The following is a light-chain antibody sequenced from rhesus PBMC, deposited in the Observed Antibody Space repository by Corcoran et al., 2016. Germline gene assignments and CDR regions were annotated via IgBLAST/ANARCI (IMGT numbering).Light chain of an antibody. CDR1: SSDIGGYNY. V-gene: IGLV2-32*02. CDR3: SSYAGSNTFI. Sequence: QAALTQPRSVSGSPGQSVTISCTVTSSDIGGYNYVSWYQQHPGTAPKLMIYEVSKRPSGVSDRFSGSKSGNTASLTISGLQAEDEADYYCSSYAGSNTFIFGAGTRLTVL. J-gene: IGLJ1*01. CDR2: EVS.